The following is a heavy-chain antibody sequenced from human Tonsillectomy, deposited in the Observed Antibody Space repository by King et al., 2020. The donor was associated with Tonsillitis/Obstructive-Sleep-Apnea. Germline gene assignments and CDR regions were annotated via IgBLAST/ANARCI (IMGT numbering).Heavy chain of an antibody. V-gene: IGHV1-18*01. CDR2: ISAHNGNT. CDR3: ARDGGYYVSGSYDY. J-gene: IGHJ4*02. CDR1: GYTFSTYG. Sequence: QLVQSGAEVKKPGASLKVSCKASGYTFSTYGVSWVRQAPGQGLQWMGWISAHNGNTNYAQSLKGRVTLTTDTSTSTAYMELRSLTSDDTAVYYCARDGGYYVSGSYDYWGQGTLVPVSS. D-gene: IGHD3-10*01.